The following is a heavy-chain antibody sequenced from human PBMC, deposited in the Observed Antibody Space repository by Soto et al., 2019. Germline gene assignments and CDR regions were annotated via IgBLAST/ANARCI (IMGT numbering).Heavy chain of an antibody. CDR2: ITSDGSST. CDR1: GFTFSSYY. CDR3: AREGGGGFGDV. J-gene: IGHJ6*02. Sequence: EVQLVESGGGLVQPGGSLRLSCAASGFTFSSYYMNWVRQAPGKGLVWVARITSDGSSTTYADSVKGRFTISRDNAKNPLYLQMNSLRAEDTAVYSCAREGGGGFGDVWGQGTTVTVSS. D-gene: IGHD3-10*01. V-gene: IGHV3-74*01.